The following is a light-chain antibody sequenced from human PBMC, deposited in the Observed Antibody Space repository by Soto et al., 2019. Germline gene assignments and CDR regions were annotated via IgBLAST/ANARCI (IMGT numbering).Light chain of an antibody. J-gene: IGKJ5*01. CDR3: QQSNDWPPIT. V-gene: IGKV3-15*01. CDR2: GAS. CDR1: QGISSY. Sequence: RTPSPSALSASVRDRVAITCLTSQGISSYLAWYQQKPGQAPRLLIYGASTRATGIPARFSGSGSGTEFTLTISSLQSEDFAVYYFQQSNDWPPITFGQGTRLEI.